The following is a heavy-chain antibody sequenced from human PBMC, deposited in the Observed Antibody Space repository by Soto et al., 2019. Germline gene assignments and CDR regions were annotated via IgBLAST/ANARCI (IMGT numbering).Heavy chain of an antibody. CDR1: GYTFTSYD. J-gene: IGHJ6*02. V-gene: IGHV1-8*01. CDR2: MNPNSGNT. Sequence: ASVKVSCKASGYTFTSYDINWVRQATGQGLEWMGWMNPNSGNTGYAQKFQGRVTMTRDTSISTACMELSSLRSEDTAVYYCASYQMWVNGMDVWGQGTTVTVSS. D-gene: IGHD2-2*01. CDR3: ASYQMWVNGMDV.